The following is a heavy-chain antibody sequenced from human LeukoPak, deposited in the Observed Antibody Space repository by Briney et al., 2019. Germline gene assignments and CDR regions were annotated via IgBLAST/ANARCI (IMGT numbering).Heavy chain of an antibody. CDR3: ARAGVVWFGELLSNWFDP. CDR2: INPKSGVT. J-gene: IGHJ5*02. D-gene: IGHD3-10*01. CDR1: GYSFIGYY. V-gene: IGHV1-2*02. Sequence: GASVKVSCKTSGYSFIGYYLHWVRQAPGQGPEWMGWINPKSGVTEYTPKLQGRVTMTRDTSISTAYMELSRLRSDDTAVYYCARAGVVWFGELLSNWFDPWGQGTLVTVSS.